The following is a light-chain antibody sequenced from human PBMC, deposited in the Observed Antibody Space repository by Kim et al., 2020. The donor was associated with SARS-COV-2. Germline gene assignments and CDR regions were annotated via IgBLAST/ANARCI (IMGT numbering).Light chain of an antibody. V-gene: IGKV3-20*01. Sequence: APGERAALSCRARKSVRGNSLGWYRQTPGPAPSLLIYAASTRATGIPDRFTGSGSGTDFTLTISRLEPEDFAVYYCQQDGYSPWTFGQGTKVDIK. CDR3: QQDGYSPWT. CDR1: KSVRGNS. CDR2: AAS. J-gene: IGKJ1*01.